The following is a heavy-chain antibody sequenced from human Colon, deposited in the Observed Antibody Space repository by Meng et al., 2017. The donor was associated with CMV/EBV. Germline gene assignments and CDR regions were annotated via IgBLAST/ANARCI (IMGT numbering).Heavy chain of an antibody. V-gene: IGHV2-5*01. J-gene: IGHJ6*02. CDR2: IYWNDDK. CDR1: GFSFSTSGVA. Sequence: SGPTLVKPTQTLTLTCTFSGFSFSTSGVAVAWIRQPPGKALEWLALIYWNDDKRYSPSLKSRLTITKDTSKNQVVLTMTNMDPVDTATYYCAHSPIVVVPAAIFNGLVRPTRYYYYGMDVWGQGTTVTVSS. D-gene: IGHD2-2*01. CDR3: AHSPIVVVPAAIFNGLVRPTRYYYYGMDV.